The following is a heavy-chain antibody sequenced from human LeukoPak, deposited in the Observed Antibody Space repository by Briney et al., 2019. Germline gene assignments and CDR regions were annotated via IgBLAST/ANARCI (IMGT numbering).Heavy chain of an antibody. CDR1: GFTFSSYG. V-gene: IGHV3-30*02. J-gene: IGHJ6*03. Sequence: GGSLRLSCAASGFTFSSYGMHWVRQAPGKGLEWVAFIRYDGSNKYYADSVKGRFTISRDNSKNTLYLQMNSLRAEDTAVYYCAKDPDRITIFGVVMPPFYYMDVWGKGTTVTVSS. CDR2: IRYDGSNK. D-gene: IGHD3-3*01. CDR3: AKDPDRITIFGVVMPPFYYMDV.